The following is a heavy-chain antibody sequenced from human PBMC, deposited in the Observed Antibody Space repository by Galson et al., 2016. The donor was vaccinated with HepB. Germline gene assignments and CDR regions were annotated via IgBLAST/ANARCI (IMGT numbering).Heavy chain of an antibody. CDR3: ATALGATPTLNS. CDR2: ISYDGNDK. V-gene: IGHV3-30*04. J-gene: IGHJ4*02. Sequence: SLRLSCAASGLMFSSNAFHWVRQAPGKGLEWLAVISYDGNDKSYADSVKGRFTISRDNSKSTLSLQMNSLRAEDTAVYYCATALGATPTLNSWGQGILVTVSS. D-gene: IGHD2-15*01. CDR1: GLMFSSNA.